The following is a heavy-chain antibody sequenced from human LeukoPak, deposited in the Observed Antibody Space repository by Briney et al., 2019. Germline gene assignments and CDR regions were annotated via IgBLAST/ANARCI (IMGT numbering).Heavy chain of an antibody. J-gene: IGHJ5*02. Sequence: SQTLSLTCAVSGGSISSGGYPWSWIRQPPGKGLEWIGYIYHSGSTYYNPSLKSRVTISVDRSKNQFSLKLSSVTAADTAVYYCASSSSWSEFDPWGQGTLVTVSS. CDR2: IYHSGST. D-gene: IGHD6-13*01. CDR3: ASSSSWSEFDP. V-gene: IGHV4-30-2*01. CDR1: GGSISSGGYP.